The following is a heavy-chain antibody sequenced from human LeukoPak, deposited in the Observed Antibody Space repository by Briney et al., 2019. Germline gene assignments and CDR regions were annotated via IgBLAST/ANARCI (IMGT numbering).Heavy chain of an antibody. CDR2: IYPGDSDT. CDR3: ARLGYPYSPDY. Sequence: GESLKISCKGSGYSFASYWIALVRQMPGKGLEWMGIIYPGDSDTRYGPSFQGQVTISADKSISTAYLQWSSLKASDTAMYYCARLGYPYSPDYWGQGTLVAVSS. D-gene: IGHD5-18*01. V-gene: IGHV5-51*01. CDR1: GYSFASYW. J-gene: IGHJ4*02.